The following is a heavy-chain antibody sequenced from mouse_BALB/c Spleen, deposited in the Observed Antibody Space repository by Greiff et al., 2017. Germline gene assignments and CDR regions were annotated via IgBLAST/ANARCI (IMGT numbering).Heavy chain of an antibody. J-gene: IGHJ1*01. V-gene: IGHV5-6-5*01. CDR2: ISSGGST. CDR1: GFTFSDYY. CDR3: ARGTTVGPYWYFDV. D-gene: IGHD1-1*01. Sequence: EVKLMESGGGLVKPGGSLKLSCAASGFTFSDYYMYWVRQTPEKRLEWVASISSGGSTYYPDSVKGRFTISRDNARNILYLQMSSLRSEDTAMYYCARGTTVGPYWYFDVWGAGTTVTVSS.